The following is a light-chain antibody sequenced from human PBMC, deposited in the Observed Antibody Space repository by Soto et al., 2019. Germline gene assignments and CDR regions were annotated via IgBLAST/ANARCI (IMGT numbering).Light chain of an antibody. J-gene: IGKJ1*01. CDR1: QSISGW. CDR3: QQYNSPPWT. V-gene: IGKV1-5*03. Sequence: DIQMTQSPSTLSASVGDRVTITCRASQSISGWLAWYQQKPGKAPKFLIHKASSLESGVPSRFSGSGSGTEFTLTISSLQTDDFATYFCQQYNSPPWTFGQGTKVEIK. CDR2: KAS.